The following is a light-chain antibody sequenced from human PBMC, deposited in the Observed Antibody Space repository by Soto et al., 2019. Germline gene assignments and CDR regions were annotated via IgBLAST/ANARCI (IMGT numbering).Light chain of an antibody. Sequence: DIQMTQSPASLSASVGDRITISCQASQDISNSLNWYQQKPGQAPKLLIHEVSNLETGVSTRFSGRGSGTDFTLTISCLQSEDFATYYCQQYYSYPLTFGGGTKVDIK. CDR2: EVS. CDR1: QDISNS. CDR3: QQYYSYPLT. J-gene: IGKJ4*01. V-gene: IGKV1-33*01.